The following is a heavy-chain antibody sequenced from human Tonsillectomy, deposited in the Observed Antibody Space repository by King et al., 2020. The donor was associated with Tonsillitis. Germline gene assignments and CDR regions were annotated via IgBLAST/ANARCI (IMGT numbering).Heavy chain of an antibody. CDR2: ITSASTYI. J-gene: IGHJ4*02. CDR3: ARDFCSSSTCYKEELGF. CDR1: GLTFSTYM. Sequence: VQLVESGGGLVKPGGSLRLSCEVSGLTFSTYMMNWVRQAPGKGLELVASITSASTYIYYADSVKGRFIISRDNAKNSLFLQMNSLRAGDTAVYYCARDFCSSSTCYKEELGFWGQGTLVTVSS. V-gene: IGHV3-21*01. D-gene: IGHD2-2*02.